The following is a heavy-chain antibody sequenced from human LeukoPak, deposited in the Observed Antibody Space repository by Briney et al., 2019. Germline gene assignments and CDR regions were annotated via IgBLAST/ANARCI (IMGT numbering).Heavy chain of an antibody. D-gene: IGHD6-13*01. J-gene: IGHJ4*02. Sequence: SETLSLTCTVSGGSISSYYWSWIRQPAGKGLEWIGRIYTSGSTNYNPSLKSRVTMSVDTSKNQFSLKLSSVTAADTAVYYCAREVRLSSSWYVFAGYFDYWGQGTLVTVSS. CDR1: GGSISSYY. CDR3: AREVRLSSSWYVFAGYFDY. V-gene: IGHV4-4*07. CDR2: IYTSGST.